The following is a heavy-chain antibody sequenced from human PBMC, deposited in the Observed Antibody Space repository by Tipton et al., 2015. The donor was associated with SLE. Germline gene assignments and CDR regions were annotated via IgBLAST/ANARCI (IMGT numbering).Heavy chain of an antibody. Sequence: QLVQSGAEVKPSETLSLTCAVSGYSISSGYYWGWIRQPPGKGLEWIATIFHTGSTYYNPPLKSRVTISVDTSKNQFSLRVSSVIAADTAVYYWARMFRAASGGFDYWGQGTLVTVSS. CDR2: IFHTGST. V-gene: IGHV4-38-2*01. J-gene: IGHJ4*02. D-gene: IGHD6-13*01. CDR3: ARMFRAASGGFDY. CDR1: GYSISSGYY.